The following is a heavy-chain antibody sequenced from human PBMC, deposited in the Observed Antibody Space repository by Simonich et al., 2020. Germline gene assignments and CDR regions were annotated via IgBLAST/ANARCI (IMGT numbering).Heavy chain of an antibody. J-gene: IGHJ6*02. CDR2: ISSSSSYI. D-gene: IGHD6-19*01. CDR3: ARWIAVAGTGAYGMDV. V-gene: IGHV3-21*01. CDR1: GFTFSSYS. Sequence: EVQLVESGGGLVKPGGSLRLSCAASGFTFSSYSMNWVRQAPGKGLEWVASISSSSSYIYYADSVKGRFTMSRDNAKNSLCLQMNSLRAEDTAVYYCARWIAVAGTGAYGMDVWGQGTTVTVSS.